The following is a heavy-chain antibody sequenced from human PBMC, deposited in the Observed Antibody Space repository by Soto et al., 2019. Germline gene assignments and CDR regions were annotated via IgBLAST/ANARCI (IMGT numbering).Heavy chain of an antibody. CDR2: INHSGST. J-gene: IGHJ5*02. CDR1: GGSFSGYY. CDR3: ARGRDSGFIRRYNWFDP. V-gene: IGHV4-34*01. D-gene: IGHD5-12*01. Sequence: SETLSLTCAVYGGSFSGYYWSWIRQPPGKGLEWIGEINHSGSTNYNPSLKSRVTISVDTSKNQFSLKLSSVTAADTAVYYCARGRDSGFIRRYNWFDPWGQGTLVTVSA.